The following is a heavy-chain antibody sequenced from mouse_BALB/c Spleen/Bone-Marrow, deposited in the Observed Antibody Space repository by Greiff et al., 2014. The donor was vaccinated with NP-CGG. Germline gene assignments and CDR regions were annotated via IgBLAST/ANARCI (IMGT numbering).Heavy chain of an antibody. CDR3: ARYYYGYYFDY. CDR1: GYTFTSYV. J-gene: IGHJ2*01. D-gene: IGHD1-2*01. V-gene: IGHV1-14*01. CDR2: INPYTDGS. Sequence: VQLQQSGPELVKPGASVKVSCKASGYTFTSYVMHWVKQKPGQGLEWIGYINPYTDGSKYNEKFKGKATLTSDKSSSTAYMELSSLTSEDSAVYYCARYYYGYYFDYWGQGTTLTVSS.